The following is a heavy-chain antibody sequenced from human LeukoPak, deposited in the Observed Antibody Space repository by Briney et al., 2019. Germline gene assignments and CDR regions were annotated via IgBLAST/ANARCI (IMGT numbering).Heavy chain of an antibody. V-gene: IGHV4-61*02. CDR1: GDSVSSPTYY. CDR2: IHTTDRP. Sequence: SQTLSLTCTVSGDSVSSPTYYWNWLRQSAGTGLEWIGRIHTTDRPNYNPSLRSRVSISSDTSKNQFSLRLTSLTAADTAMYYCARGLYGSGTDFDNWGQGTLVTVSS. D-gene: IGHD3-10*01. J-gene: IGHJ4*02. CDR3: ARGLYGSGTDFDN.